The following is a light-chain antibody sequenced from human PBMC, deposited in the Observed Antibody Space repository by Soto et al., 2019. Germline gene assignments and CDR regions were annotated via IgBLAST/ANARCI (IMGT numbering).Light chain of an antibody. CDR2: KAS. J-gene: IGKJ3*01. CDR3: QQYNSDPLT. V-gene: IGKV1-5*03. CDR1: QSISSW. Sequence: DIQMTQSPSTLSASVGDRVTITCRASQSISSWLAWYQQKPGKAPKLLIYKASSLESGVPSRFSSSGSGTEFTLTISSLQPDDFATYYCQQYNSDPLTIGPGTKVDIK.